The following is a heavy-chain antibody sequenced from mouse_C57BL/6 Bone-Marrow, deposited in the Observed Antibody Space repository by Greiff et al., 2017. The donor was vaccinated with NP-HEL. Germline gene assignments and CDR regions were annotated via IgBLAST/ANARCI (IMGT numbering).Heavy chain of an antibody. CDR2: IYPRSGNT. V-gene: IGHV1-81*01. D-gene: IGHD2-2*01. CDR1: GYTFTSYG. J-gene: IGHJ2*01. Sequence: VQLQQSGAELARPGASVKLSCKASGYTFTSYGISWVKQRTGQGLEWIGEIYPRSGNTYYNEKFKGKATLTAAQSSSTAYMELRSLTAEVYAVYCGARGANGYGDYWGQGTTLTVSS. CDR3: ARGANGYGDY.